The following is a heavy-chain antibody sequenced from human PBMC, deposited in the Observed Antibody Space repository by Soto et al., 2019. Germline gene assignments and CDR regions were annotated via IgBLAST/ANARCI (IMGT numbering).Heavy chain of an antibody. CDR3: ARGPWRGYDSSVYYYGGYYYYGMDV. CDR2: IIPIFGTA. J-gene: IGHJ6*02. CDR1: GGTFSSYA. Sequence: GASVKVSCKASGGTFSSYAISWVRQAPGQGLEWMGGIIPIFGTANYAQKFQGRVTITADESTSTAYMELSSLRSEGTAVYYCARGPWRGYDSSVYYYGGYYYYGMDVWGQGTTVTVSS. V-gene: IGHV1-69*13. D-gene: IGHD3-22*01.